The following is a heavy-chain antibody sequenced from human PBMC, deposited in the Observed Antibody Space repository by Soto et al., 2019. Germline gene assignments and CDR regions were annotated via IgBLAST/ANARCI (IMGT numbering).Heavy chain of an antibody. J-gene: IGHJ3*02. CDR2: ISAYNGNT. D-gene: IGHD4-17*01. CDR1: GYTFTSYG. Sequence: GXSVKVSFKASGYTFTSYGISLVRHTPGQGLEWMGRISAYNGNTNYAQKLQGRVTMTTDTSTSTAYMELRSLRYDDTAVYYCARNLGYGDYFAFDIWGQGTMVTVSS. CDR3: ARNLGYGDYFAFDI. V-gene: IGHV1-18*01.